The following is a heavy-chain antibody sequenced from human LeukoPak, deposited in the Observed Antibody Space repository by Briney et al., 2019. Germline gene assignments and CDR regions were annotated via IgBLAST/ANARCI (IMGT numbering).Heavy chain of an antibody. CDR3: ARAPKARQPKWVFGVVYYFDY. D-gene: IGHD6-13*01. J-gene: IGHJ4*02. V-gene: IGHV4-39*07. CDR2: IYYSRST. Sequence: SETLSLTCTVSGGSITSSSYYWSWIRQPPRKGLDWIVHIYYSRSTYYNPSLKSRVTISVDTSKNQFSLKLSSVTAADTAVYYCARAPKARQPKWVFGVVYYFDYWGQGTLVTVSS. CDR1: GGSITSSSYY.